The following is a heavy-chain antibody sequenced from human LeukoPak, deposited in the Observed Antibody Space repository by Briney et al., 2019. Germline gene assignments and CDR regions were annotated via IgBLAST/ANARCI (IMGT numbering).Heavy chain of an antibody. J-gene: IGHJ6*02. CDR2: ISGSGSAT. Sequence: GGSLRLSCAASGFRFSTFGMSWVRQAPGKGLEWVSGISGSGSATYYADSVKGRFTISRDNSKNTLYLQMNSLRADDKAVYYCAKNNSARDGMDVWGQGTTVTVSS. V-gene: IGHV3-23*01. CDR3: AKNNSARDGMDV. D-gene: IGHD2/OR15-2a*01. CDR1: GFRFSTFG.